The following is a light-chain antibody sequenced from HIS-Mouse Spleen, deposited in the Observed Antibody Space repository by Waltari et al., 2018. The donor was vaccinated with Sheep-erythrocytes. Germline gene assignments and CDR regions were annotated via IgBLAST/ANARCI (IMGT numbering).Light chain of an antibody. V-gene: IGLV2-23*03. CDR3: CSYAGSSTFHVV. CDR2: EGS. Sequence: QSALTQHASVSGSPGQSITISCTGTSSDVGSYNLVSWYQQHPGKAPKLMIYEGSKRPSGVSNRFSGSKSGNTASLTISGLQAEDEADYYCCSYAGSSTFHVVFGGGTKL. CDR1: SSDVGSYNL. J-gene: IGLJ2*01.